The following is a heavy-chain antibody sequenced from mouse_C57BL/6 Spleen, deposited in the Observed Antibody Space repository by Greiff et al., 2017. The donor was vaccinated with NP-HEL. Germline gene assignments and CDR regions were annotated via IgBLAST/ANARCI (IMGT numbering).Heavy chain of an antibody. CDR1: GYAFSSYW. CDR3: ARSEPYTTYAMDY. J-gene: IGHJ4*01. CDR2: IYPGDGDT. V-gene: IGHV1-80*01. D-gene: IGHD2-12*01. Sequence: QVQLQQSGAELVKPGASVKISCKASGYAFSSYWMNWVKQRPGKGLEWIGQIYPGDGDTNYNGKFKGKATLTADKSSSTAYMQLSSLTSEDSAVYFCARSEPYTTYAMDYWGQGTSVTVSS.